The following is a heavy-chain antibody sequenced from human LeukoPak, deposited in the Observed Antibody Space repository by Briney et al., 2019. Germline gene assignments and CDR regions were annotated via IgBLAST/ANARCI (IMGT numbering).Heavy chain of an antibody. CDR3: ARDLEGYYGSGSYYKDY. CDR2: IKQDGSEK. J-gene: IGHJ4*02. CDR1: GFTFSSYW. V-gene: IGHV3-7*01. D-gene: IGHD3-10*01. Sequence: PGGSLRLSCAASGFTFSSYWMSWVRQAPGKGLEWVANIKQDGSEKYYVDSVKGRFTISRDNAENSLYLQMNSLRAEDTAVYYCARDLEGYYGSGSYYKDYWGQGTLVTVSS.